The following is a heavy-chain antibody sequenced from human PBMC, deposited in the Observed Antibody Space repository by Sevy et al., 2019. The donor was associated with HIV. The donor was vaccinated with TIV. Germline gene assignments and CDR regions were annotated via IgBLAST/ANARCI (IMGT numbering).Heavy chain of an antibody. CDR1: GYTLNKLS. CDR3: AATKDYYESSGPPFDY. D-gene: IGHD3-22*01. V-gene: IGHV1-24*01. J-gene: IGHJ4*02. CDR2: FDPEDGET. Sequence: ASVKVSCKVSGYTLNKLSMHWVRQAPGKGLEWMGSFDPEDGETFYAQKFQGRVTMTEDTSTDTAYMELSSLGSEETAVYYCAATKDYYESSGPPFDYWGQGTLVTVSS.